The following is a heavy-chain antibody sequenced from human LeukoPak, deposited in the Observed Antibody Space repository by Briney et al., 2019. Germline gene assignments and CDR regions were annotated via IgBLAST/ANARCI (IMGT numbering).Heavy chain of an antibody. J-gene: IGHJ4*02. CDR2: IYSGGST. D-gene: IGHD3-10*01. CDR3: ARVGGH. Sequence: GGSLRLSCAASGLTVSKNYMSWARQAPGKGLESVSVIYSGGSTYYADSVRGRFTISRDNSKNTLYLQMNSLRVEDTAVYYCARVGGHWGQGTLVTVSS. V-gene: IGHV3-53*01. CDR1: GLTVSKNY.